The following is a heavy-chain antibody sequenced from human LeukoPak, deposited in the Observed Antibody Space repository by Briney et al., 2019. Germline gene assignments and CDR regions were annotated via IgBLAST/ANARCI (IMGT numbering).Heavy chain of an antibody. CDR1: GGSISSYY. V-gene: IGHV4-59*12. CDR2: IYYSGST. J-gene: IGHJ4*02. CDR3: ARARGYCSGGSCYFRYYFDY. Sequence: PSETLSLTCTVSGGSISSYYWSWIRQPPGKGLEWIGYIYYSGSTNYNPSLKSRVTISVDTSKNQFSLQLNSVTPEDTAVYCCARARGYCSGGSCYFRYYFDYWGQGTLVTVSS. D-gene: IGHD2-15*01.